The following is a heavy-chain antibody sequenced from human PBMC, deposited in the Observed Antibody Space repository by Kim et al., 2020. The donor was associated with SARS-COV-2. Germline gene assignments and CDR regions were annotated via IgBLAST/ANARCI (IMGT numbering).Heavy chain of an antibody. CDR1: GDSVSSNSAA. CDR3: ARVLGHPTRYYDYYYGTDV. CDR2: KYYRSKWYN. Sequence: SQTLSLTCAISGDSVSSNSAAWNWIRQSPSRGLEWLGRKYYRSKWYNDYAVSVKRRITINPDTSKNQFSLQLNSVTPEDTAVYYCARVLGHPTRYYDYYYGTDVWGQRTTVTVSS. J-gene: IGHJ6*02. D-gene: IGHD1-26*01. V-gene: IGHV6-1*01.